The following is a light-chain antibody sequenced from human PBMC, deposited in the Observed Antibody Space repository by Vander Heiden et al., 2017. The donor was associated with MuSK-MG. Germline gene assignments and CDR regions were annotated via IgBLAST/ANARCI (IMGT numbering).Light chain of an antibody. CDR2: DVI. CDR3: SSYTSSSTVI. V-gene: IGLV2-14*03. Sequence: QSALTQPASVSGSPGQSITISCTGTSSDVGGYNYVSWYQHHPSKAPKLMIYDVINRPSGVSDRFSGSKSGNTASLTMSGLQPEDEADYYCSSYTSSSTVIFGGGTKVTVL. J-gene: IGLJ2*01. CDR1: SSDVGGYNY.